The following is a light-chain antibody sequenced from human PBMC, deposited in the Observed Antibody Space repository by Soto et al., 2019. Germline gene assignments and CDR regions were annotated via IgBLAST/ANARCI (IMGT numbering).Light chain of an antibody. CDR3: QEYNCAPFT. CDR1: QGISNY. Sequence: DIQMTQSPSSLSASVGDRVTITCRASQGISNYLAWYQQKPGKVPKLLIYAASTLQSGVPSRFSGSGSGTDFSLTNSSLQTKYVVTYYCQEYNCAPFTFGPGTKVDIK. J-gene: IGKJ3*01. CDR2: AAS. V-gene: IGKV1-27*01.